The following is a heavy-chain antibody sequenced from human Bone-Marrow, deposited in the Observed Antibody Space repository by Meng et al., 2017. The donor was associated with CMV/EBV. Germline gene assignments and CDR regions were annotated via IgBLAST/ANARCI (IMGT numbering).Heavy chain of an antibody. J-gene: IGHJ5*02. CDR3: ARTTVTTGGWFDP. CDR1: GGSFSGYY. CDR2: INHSGST. D-gene: IGHD4-17*01. V-gene: IGHV4-34*01. Sequence: SEPLSLTCAVYGGSFSGYYWSWIRQPPGKGLEWIGEINHSGSTNYNPSLKSRVTISVDTSKNQFSLKLNSVTAADTALYYCARTTVTTGGWFDPWGQGTLVTVSS.